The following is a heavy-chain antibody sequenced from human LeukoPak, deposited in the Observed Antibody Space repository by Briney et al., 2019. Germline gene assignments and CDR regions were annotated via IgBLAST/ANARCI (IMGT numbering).Heavy chain of an antibody. V-gene: IGHV4-38-2*02. Sequence: PSETLSLTCTVSGYSISSGYYWGWIRQPPGRGLEWIGTIYHRGTTYYNPSLKSRVTISLDTSKNQFSLKVNSVTAADTAVYYCARVPSGHDPNWFDPWGQGTLVTVPS. CDR1: GYSISSGYY. CDR3: ARVPSGHDPNWFDP. D-gene: IGHD5-12*01. J-gene: IGHJ5*02. CDR2: IYHRGTT.